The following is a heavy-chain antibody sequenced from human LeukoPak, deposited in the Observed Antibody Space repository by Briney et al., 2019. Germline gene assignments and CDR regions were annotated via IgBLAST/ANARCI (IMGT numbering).Heavy chain of an antibody. CDR2: INWNGGST. V-gene: IGHV3-20*04. CDR3: ARPTTYSYWYFDL. CDR1: GFTFDDYG. D-gene: IGHD2-15*01. J-gene: IGHJ2*01. Sequence: GGSLRLSCAASGFTFDDYGMSWVRQAPGKGLEWVSGINWNGGSTGYADSVKGRFTISRDNAKNSLYLQVISLRAEDTALYYCARPTTYSYWYFDLWGRGTLVTVSS.